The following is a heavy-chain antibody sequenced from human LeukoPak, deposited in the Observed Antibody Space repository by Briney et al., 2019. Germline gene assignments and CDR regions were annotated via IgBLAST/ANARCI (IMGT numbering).Heavy chain of an antibody. CDR1: GGSISSDY. J-gene: IGHJ4*02. D-gene: IGHD3-10*01. V-gene: IGHV4-59*01. Sequence: SETLSLTCTVSGGSISSDYWGWIRQPPGKGLEWIGYIYYSGSTNYNPSLKSRVTISVDTSKNQFSLRLSSVTAADTGVYYCARDQGVRGVQYWGQGTLVTVSS. CDR3: ARDQGVRGVQY. CDR2: IYYSGST.